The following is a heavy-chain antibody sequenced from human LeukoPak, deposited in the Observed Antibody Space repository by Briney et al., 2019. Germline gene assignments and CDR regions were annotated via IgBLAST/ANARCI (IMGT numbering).Heavy chain of an antibody. D-gene: IGHD6-19*01. J-gene: IGHJ4*02. V-gene: IGHV1-69*13. CDR2: IIPIFGTA. CDR1: GGTFSSYA. CDR3: ARDLVYGAVAGQYFDY. Sequence: ASVTVSCTASGGTFSSYAISWVRQAPGQGLEWMGGIIPIFGTANYAQKFQGRVTITADESTSTAYMELSSLRSEDTAVYYCARDLVYGAVAGQYFDYWGQGTLVTVSS.